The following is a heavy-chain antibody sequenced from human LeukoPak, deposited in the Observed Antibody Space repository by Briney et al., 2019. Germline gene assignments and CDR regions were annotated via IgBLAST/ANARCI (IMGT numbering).Heavy chain of an antibody. V-gene: IGHV1-46*01. D-gene: IGHD3-22*01. CDR3: ARDCLVYYYDSSGYCNDY. CDR2: INPSGGST. CDR1: GYTFTSYY. J-gene: IGHJ4*02. Sequence: ASVKVSCKASGYTFTSYYMHWVRQAPGQGLEWMGLINPSGGSTSYAQKFQGRVTMTRDTSTSTVYMELSSLRSEDTAVYYCARDCLVYYYDSSGYCNDYWGQGTLVTVSS.